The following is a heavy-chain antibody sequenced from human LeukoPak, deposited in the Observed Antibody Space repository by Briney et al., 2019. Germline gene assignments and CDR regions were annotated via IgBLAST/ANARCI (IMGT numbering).Heavy chain of an antibody. V-gene: IGHV3-30-3*01. CDR2: ISYDGSNK. Sequence: GGSLRLSRAASGFTFSSYAMHWVRQAPGKGLEWVAVISYDGSNKYYADSVKGRFTISRDNSKNTLYLQMNSLRAEDTAVYYCARASIGYCSSTSCYSGDYWGQGTLVTVSS. CDR3: ARASIGYCSSTSCYSGDY. J-gene: IGHJ4*02. CDR1: GFTFSSYA. D-gene: IGHD2-2*01.